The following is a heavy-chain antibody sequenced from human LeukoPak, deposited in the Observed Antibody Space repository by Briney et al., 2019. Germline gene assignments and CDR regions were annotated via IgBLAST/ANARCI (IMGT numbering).Heavy chain of an antibody. Sequence: GGSLRLSCAASGFTFRTYSMNWVRQAPGKGLEWVSSISSSSIYIYYADSVKGRFTISRDNAKNSLYLQMNSLRAEDSAVYYCASRAPVRGVKGGGYWGQGTLVTVSS. J-gene: IGHJ4*02. V-gene: IGHV3-21*01. CDR2: ISSSSIYI. CDR3: ASRAPVRGVKGGGY. CDR1: GFTFRTYS. D-gene: IGHD3-10*01.